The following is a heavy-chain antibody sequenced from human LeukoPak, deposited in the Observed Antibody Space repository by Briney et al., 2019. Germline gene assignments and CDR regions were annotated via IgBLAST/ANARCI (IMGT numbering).Heavy chain of an antibody. Sequence: SETLSLTCTVSNGPISSYHWSWVRQPPGKGLEWIGYILTSGTTNYNPSLKSRLTISVDTSKNQFTLKLSSVTAADTAMCYCARLRVSGSYLYYFDYWGQGTLVTVSS. J-gene: IGHJ4*02. V-gene: IGHV4-4*09. CDR1: NGPISSYH. D-gene: IGHD1-26*01. CDR2: ILTSGTT. CDR3: ARLRVSGSYLYYFDY.